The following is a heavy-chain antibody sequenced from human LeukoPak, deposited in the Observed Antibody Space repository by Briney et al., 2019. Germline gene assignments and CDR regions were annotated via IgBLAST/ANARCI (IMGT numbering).Heavy chain of an antibody. CDR3: ARDLMTTVEGYYFDY. Sequence: GGSLILSCAASGFTFDDYGMSWVRQAPGKGLEWVSGINWNGGSTGYADSVKGRFTISRDNAKNSLYLQMNSLRAEDTALYYCARDLMTTVEGYYFDYWGQGTLVTVSS. CDR1: GFTFDDYG. D-gene: IGHD4-23*01. V-gene: IGHV3-20*04. CDR2: INWNGGST. J-gene: IGHJ4*02.